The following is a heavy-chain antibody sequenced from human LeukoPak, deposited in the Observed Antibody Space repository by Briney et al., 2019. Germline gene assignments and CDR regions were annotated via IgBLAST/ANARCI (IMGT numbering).Heavy chain of an antibody. CDR2: MYYSGAT. V-gene: IGHV4-59*08. J-gene: IGHJ5*02. D-gene: IGHD1-14*01. Sequence: PSETLSLTCSVSGDSMGGYYWSWIRQPPGKGLEWIGYMYYSGATSYNPSLKSRVTLSTDTSKNHFSLKLYSVTAADTGVYYCARHDNYPGFGRGFDPWGQGFLVTVTS. CDR1: GDSMGGYY. CDR3: ARHDNYPGFGRGFDP.